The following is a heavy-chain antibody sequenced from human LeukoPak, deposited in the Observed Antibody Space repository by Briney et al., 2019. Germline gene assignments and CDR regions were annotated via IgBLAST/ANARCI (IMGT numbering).Heavy chain of an antibody. J-gene: IGHJ6*02. V-gene: IGHV4-59*08. CDR1: GGSISSYY. Sequence: KSSETLSLTCTVSGGSISSYYWSWIRQPPGKGLEWIGYIYYSGSTNYNPSLESRVTISVDTSKNQFSLKLSSVTAADTAVYYCARAIPPTLYPYYYYGMDVWGQGTTVTVSS. CDR3: ARAIPPTLYPYYYYGMDV. D-gene: IGHD2/OR15-2a*01. CDR2: IYYSGST.